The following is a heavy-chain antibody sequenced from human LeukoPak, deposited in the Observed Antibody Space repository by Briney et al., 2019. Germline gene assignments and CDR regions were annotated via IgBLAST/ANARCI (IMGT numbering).Heavy chain of an antibody. J-gene: IGHJ4*02. V-gene: IGHV3-23*01. CDR1: GITVSTNY. CDR2: ISDSGGRT. D-gene: IGHD2-15*01. CDR3: ARTYCIGSSCPGVFEY. Sequence: PGGSLRLSCAASGITVSTNYMSWVRQAPGKGLEWVSVISDSGGRTYSAASVKGRFTISRDNSKDTLYLQMNSLRAEDTAVYYCARTYCIGSSCPGVFEYWGQGTLVTVSS.